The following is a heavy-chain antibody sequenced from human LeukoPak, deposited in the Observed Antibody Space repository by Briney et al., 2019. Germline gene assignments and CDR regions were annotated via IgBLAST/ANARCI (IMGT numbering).Heavy chain of an antibody. J-gene: IGHJ4*02. Sequence: SETLSLTCTVSGGSISSGSYYWSWIRQPAGKGLGWIGRIYTSGSTNYNPSLKSRVTISVDTSKNQFSLKLSSVTAADTAVYYRARGTATEWLVPYYFDYWGQGTLVTVSS. CDR1: GGSISSGSYY. V-gene: IGHV4-61*02. CDR2: IYTSGST. CDR3: ARGTATEWLVPYYFDY. D-gene: IGHD6-19*01.